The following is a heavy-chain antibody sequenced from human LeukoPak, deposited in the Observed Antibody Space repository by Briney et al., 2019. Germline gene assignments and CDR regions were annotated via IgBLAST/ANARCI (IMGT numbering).Heavy chain of an antibody. CDR1: GFTFSSYS. D-gene: IGHD3-22*01. CDR2: IYSGGTT. Sequence: GGSLRLSCAASGFTFSSYSMSWVRQAPGKGLEWVSVIYSGGTTYYADSVKGRFTISRDNSKNTLYLQMNSLRAEDTAVYYCARDNYDSSGYYSDYWGQGTLVTVPP. V-gene: IGHV3-53*01. J-gene: IGHJ4*02. CDR3: ARDNYDSSGYYSDY.